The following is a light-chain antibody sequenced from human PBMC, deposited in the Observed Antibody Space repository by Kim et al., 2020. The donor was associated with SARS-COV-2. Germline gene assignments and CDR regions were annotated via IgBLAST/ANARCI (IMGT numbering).Light chain of an antibody. CDR3: NSRDSSGNVWV. J-gene: IGLJ3*02. CDR2: GKN. V-gene: IGLV3-19*01. CDR1: SLRSYY. Sequence: ALGQKVRITCQGDSLRSYYASWYQQKPGQAPVLVIYGKNNRPSGIPDRFSGSSSGNTASLTITGAQAEDEADYYCNSRDSSGNVWVFGGGTKLTVL.